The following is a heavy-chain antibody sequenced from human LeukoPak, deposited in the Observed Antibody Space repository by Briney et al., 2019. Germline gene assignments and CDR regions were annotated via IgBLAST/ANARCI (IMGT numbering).Heavy chain of an antibody. CDR1: GGSISSSSYY. CDR3: AREFYGSGSYYPEYTFDY. CDR2: IYYSGST. V-gene: IGHV4-39*07. J-gene: IGHJ4*02. Sequence: SETLSLTCTVSGGSISSSSYYWGWIRQPPGKGLEWIGSIYYSGSTYYNPSLKSRVTISVDTSKNQFSLKLSSVTAADTAVYYCAREFYGSGSYYPEYTFDYWGQGTLVTVSS. D-gene: IGHD3-10*01.